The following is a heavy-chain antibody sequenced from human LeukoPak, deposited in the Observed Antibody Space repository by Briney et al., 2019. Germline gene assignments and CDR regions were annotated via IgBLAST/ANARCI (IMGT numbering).Heavy chain of an antibody. V-gene: IGHV3-69-1*01. CDR2: ITMNSVR. J-gene: IGHJ4*02. CDR3: AKGTVVPAAHFDY. CDR1: GFSLSDYG. D-gene: IGHD2-2*01. Sequence: PGGSLRLSCSASGFSLSDYGMSWVRQAPGKGLEWVSYITMNSVRFYADSVKGRFTISRDNDKNSVYLQMNSLRAEDTAVYYCAKGTVVPAAHFDYWGQGTLVTVSS.